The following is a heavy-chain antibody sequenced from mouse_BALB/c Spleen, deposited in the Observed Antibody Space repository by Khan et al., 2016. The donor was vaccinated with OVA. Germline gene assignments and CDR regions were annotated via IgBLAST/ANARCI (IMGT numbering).Heavy chain of an antibody. J-gene: IGHJ1*01. CDR1: GFNIKDTY. Sequence: VQLQQSGAELVKPGASVKLSCTASGFNIKDTYIHWVKRRPEQGLEWIGRITPANGNTEYDPKFQGKATMRADTSSNTAYLQHSSLTSGDPAVYCCVRPSYGPRNFAVWGAATTVTVSS. V-gene: IGHV14-3*02. CDR2: ITPANGNT. CDR3: VRPSYGPRNFAV. D-gene: IGHD2-10*02.